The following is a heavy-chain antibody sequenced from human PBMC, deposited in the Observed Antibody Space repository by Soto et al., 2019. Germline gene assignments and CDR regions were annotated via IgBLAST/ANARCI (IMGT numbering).Heavy chain of an antibody. CDR3: ARGILYYGEYVNSGFDP. Sequence: PSETLSLTCTVSGGSISSYYWSWIRQPPGKGLEWIGYIYYSGSTNYNPSLKSRVTISVDTSKNQFSLKLSSVTAADTAVYYCARGILYYGEYVNSGFDPWGQGTLVTVSS. CDR1: GGSISSYY. V-gene: IGHV4-59*01. D-gene: IGHD4-17*01. J-gene: IGHJ5*02. CDR2: IYYSGST.